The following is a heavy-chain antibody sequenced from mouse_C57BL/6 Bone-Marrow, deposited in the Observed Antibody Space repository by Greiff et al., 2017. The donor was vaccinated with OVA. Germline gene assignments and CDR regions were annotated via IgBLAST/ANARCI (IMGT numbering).Heavy chain of an antibody. CDR3: ARGDWDYFDY. CDR1: GYTFTDYN. J-gene: IGHJ2*01. Sequence: QVQLQQSGPELVKPGASVKISCKASGYTFTDYNINWVKQRSGKGLEWIGGIYPGSGNTKYNEKFKGKATLTVDTSSSTAYMQLSSLTSEDSAVYFCARGDWDYFDYWGQGTTLTVSS. CDR2: IYPGSGNT. D-gene: IGHD4-1*01. V-gene: IGHV1-84*01.